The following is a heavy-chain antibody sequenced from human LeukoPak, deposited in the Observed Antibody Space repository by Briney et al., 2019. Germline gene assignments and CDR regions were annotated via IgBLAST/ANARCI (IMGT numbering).Heavy chain of an antibody. CDR1: GFTFSSYW. J-gene: IGHJ4*02. CDR3: ARDFFIAAAGLYYFDY. D-gene: IGHD6-13*01. CDR2: IKQDGSEK. Sequence: PGGSLRLSCAASGFTFSSYWMSWVRQAPGKGLEWVANIKQDGSEKYYVDSVKGRFPISRDNAKNSLYLQMNSLRAEDTAVYYCARDFFIAAAGLYYFDYWGQGTLVTVSS. V-gene: IGHV3-7*01.